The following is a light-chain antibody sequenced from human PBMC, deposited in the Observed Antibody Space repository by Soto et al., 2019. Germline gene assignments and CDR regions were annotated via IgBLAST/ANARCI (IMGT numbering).Light chain of an antibody. J-gene: IGLJ2*01. CDR1: SSDVGGYNY. CDR3: CSYAGSYTQSVV. V-gene: IGLV2-11*01. CDR2: DVS. Sequence: QSALTQPRSVSGSPGQSVTISCTGTSSDVGGYNYVSWYQQHPGKAPKLMIYDVSKRPSGVPDRFSGSKSGNTASLTISGLQAEDEAEYYCCSYAGSYTQSVVFGGGTKLTVL.